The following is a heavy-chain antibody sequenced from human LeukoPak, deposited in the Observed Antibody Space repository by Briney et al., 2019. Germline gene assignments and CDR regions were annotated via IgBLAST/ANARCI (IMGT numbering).Heavy chain of an antibody. CDR2: ISSSGSTI. V-gene: IGHV3-48*03. D-gene: IGHD6-13*01. J-gene: IGHJ4*02. CDR3: ARDTGYFDY. Sequence: PGGSLRLSCAASGFTFSSHEMNWVRQAPGKGLEWVSYISSSGSTIYYADSVKGRFTISRDNAKNSLYLQMNSLRAEDTAVYYCARDTGYFDYWGQGTLVTVSS. CDR1: GFTFSSHE.